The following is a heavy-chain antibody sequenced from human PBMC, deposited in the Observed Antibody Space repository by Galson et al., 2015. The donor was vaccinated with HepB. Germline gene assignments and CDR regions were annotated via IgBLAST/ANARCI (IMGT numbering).Heavy chain of an antibody. V-gene: IGHV1-69*13. Sequence: SVKVSCKASGGTFSSYAISWVRQAPGQGLEWMGGIIPIFGTANYAQKFQGRVTITADESTSTAYMELSSLRSEDTAVYYCARDLGREYCSSTSCYWSGMDVWGQWTTVTVSS. CDR1: GGTFSSYA. D-gene: IGHD2-2*01. CDR2: IIPIFGTA. CDR3: ARDLGREYCSSTSCYWSGMDV. J-gene: IGHJ6*02.